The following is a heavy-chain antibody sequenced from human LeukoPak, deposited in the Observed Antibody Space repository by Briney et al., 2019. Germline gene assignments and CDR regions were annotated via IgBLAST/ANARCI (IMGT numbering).Heavy chain of an antibody. CDR3: AKDMGGGYSYGSHFDY. CDR1: GFTFDDYT. D-gene: IGHD5-18*01. CDR2: ISWDGGST. Sequence: PGGSLRLSCAASGFTFDDYTMHWVRQAPGKGLEWVSLISWDGGSTYYADSVKGRFTISRDNSKNSLYLQVNSLRTEDTALYYCAKDMGGGYSYGSHFDYWGQGTLVTVSS. J-gene: IGHJ4*02. V-gene: IGHV3-43*01.